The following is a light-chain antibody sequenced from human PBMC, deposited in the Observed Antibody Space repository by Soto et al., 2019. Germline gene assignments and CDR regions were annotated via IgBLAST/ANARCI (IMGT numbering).Light chain of an antibody. Sequence: EIVMTQSPATLSVSRGERATLSCRASQSVSSNLAWYQQKPGQAPRLLIYDASNRATGIPGRFTGSGSGTDFSLTISSLQSEDFAVYYCQQYNNWPPITFGQGTRLEIK. V-gene: IGKV3D-15*01. CDR1: QSVSSN. J-gene: IGKJ5*01. CDR2: DAS. CDR3: QQYNNWPPIT.